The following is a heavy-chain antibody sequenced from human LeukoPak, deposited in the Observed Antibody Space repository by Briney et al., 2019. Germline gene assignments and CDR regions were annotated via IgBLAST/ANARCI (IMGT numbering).Heavy chain of an antibody. J-gene: IGHJ6*03. Sequence: PGGSLRLSCAASGFTFSSYAMSWVRQAPGKGLEWVSAISGSGGSTYYADSVKGRFTISRDNSKNTLYPQMNSLRAEDTAVYYCAKLLADYYYYYMDVWGKGTTVTVSS. CDR1: GFTFSSYA. CDR2: ISGSGGST. V-gene: IGHV3-23*01. D-gene: IGHD2-21*01. CDR3: AKLLADYYYYYMDV.